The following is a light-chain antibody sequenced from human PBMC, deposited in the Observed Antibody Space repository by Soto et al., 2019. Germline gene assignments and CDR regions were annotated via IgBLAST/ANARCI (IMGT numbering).Light chain of an antibody. CDR3: QQRNSWPPTFT. J-gene: IGKJ5*01. CDR2: GAS. V-gene: IGKV3D-20*02. Sequence: EIVLTQSPGALSLSPGERATLSCRASQSVSSSYLAWYQQKPGQAPRLLIYGASSRATGIPDRCSGSGSGTDFTLTISRLEPEDFAVYYCQQRNSWPPTFTFGQGTRLEN. CDR1: QSVSSSY.